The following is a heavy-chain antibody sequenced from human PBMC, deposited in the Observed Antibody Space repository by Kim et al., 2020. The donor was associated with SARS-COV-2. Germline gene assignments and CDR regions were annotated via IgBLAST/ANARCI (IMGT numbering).Heavy chain of an antibody. D-gene: IGHD3-22*01. Sequence: ASVKVSCKASGYTFTSYGISWVRQAPGQGLEWMGWISAYNGNTNYAQKLQGRVTMTTDTSTSTAYMELRSLRSDDTAVYYCARDQRLIYDSSGYHHGMDVWGQGTTVTVSS. J-gene: IGHJ6*02. CDR2: ISAYNGNT. V-gene: IGHV1-18*01. CDR3: ARDQRLIYDSSGYHHGMDV. CDR1: GYTFTSYG.